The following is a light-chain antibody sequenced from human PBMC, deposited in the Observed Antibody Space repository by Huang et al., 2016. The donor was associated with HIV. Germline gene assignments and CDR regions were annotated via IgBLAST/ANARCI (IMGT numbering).Light chain of an antibody. J-gene: IGKJ2*01. CDR3: QQGET. V-gene: IGKV3-15*01. CDR2: SAS. Sequence: EIMLTQSPATLSVSPGERATLSCRASQSINTNLAWYQQKPGLAPRLLIYSASTRATGIPARFSGSGSGTEFTLTISSLQSEDFAVYYCQQGETFGQGTKLEIK. CDR1: QSINTN.